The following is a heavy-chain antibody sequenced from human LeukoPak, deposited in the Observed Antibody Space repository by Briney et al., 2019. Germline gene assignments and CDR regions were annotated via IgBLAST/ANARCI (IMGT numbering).Heavy chain of an antibody. CDR3: ARGPYDYSNYVFPYWFDP. Sequence: GGSLRLSCAASGFTFSSYWMSWVRQAPGKGLEWVANTKQDGSEKYYVDSVKGRFTISRDNAKNLLYLQMNSLRAEDTAVYYCARGPYDYSNYVFPYWFDPWGQGTLVTVSS. V-gene: IGHV3-7*01. CDR1: GFTFSSYW. J-gene: IGHJ5*02. D-gene: IGHD4-11*01. CDR2: TKQDGSEK.